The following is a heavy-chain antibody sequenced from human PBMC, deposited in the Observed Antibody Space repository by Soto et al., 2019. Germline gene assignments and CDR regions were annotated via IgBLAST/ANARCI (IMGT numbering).Heavy chain of an antibody. CDR3: ARPANIAGRAGDHYYYYGMDV. V-gene: IGHV1-69*06. J-gene: IGHJ6*02. CDR1: EGSFSNYA. Sequence: QVQLVQSGAEVKKPGSSVKVSCKTSEGSFSNYAISWVRQAPGQGLEWMGGIVPVFGSVKYAQNFHGRVTLTADTVTTTAYMELGSLRSDDTAVYYCARPANIAGRAGDHYYYYGMDVWGQGTTVTVAS. CDR2: IVPVFGSV. D-gene: IGHD1-26*01.